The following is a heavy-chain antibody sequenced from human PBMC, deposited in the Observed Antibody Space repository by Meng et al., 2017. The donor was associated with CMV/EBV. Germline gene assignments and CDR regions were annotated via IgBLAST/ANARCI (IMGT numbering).Heavy chain of an antibody. V-gene: IGHV3-30*04. D-gene: IGHD2-2*01. CDR1: GFTFSSYA. J-gene: IGHJ6*02. Sequence: GESLKISCAASGFTFSSYAMHWVRQAPGKGLEWVAVILYDGSNKYYADSVKGRFTISRDNSKNTLYLQMNSLRAEDTAVYYCARDSRIVVVLDGMDVWGQGTTVTVSS. CDR3: ARDSRIVVVLDGMDV. CDR2: ILYDGSNK.